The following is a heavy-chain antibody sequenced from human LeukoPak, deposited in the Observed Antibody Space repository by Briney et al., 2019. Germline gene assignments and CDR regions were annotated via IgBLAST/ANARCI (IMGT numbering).Heavy chain of an antibody. CDR1: GFSFGDYA. Sequence: GRSLRLSCAASGFSFGDYAMHWVRQAPGKGPEWVSGISGNSVSIGYADSVRGRFTISRDNAKGSLYLQMNSLRAEDTAVYYCARVPRLYGSGSYYTDYFDYWGQGTLVTVSS. J-gene: IGHJ4*02. CDR2: ISGNSVSI. V-gene: IGHV3-9*01. D-gene: IGHD3-10*01. CDR3: ARVPRLYGSGSYYTDYFDY.